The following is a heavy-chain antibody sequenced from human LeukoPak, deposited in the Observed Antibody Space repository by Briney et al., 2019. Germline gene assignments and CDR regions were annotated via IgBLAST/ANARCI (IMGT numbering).Heavy chain of an antibody. Sequence: TSETLSLTCTVSGVSISTYYWSWIRQPPGKGLEWIGYIYYSGSTNYNPSLKSRVTISVDTSKNQFSLKLSSVTAADTAVYYCARDQRGYGDYRGFDYWGQGTLVTVSS. CDR2: IYYSGST. J-gene: IGHJ4*02. D-gene: IGHD4-17*01. V-gene: IGHV4-59*01. CDR1: GVSISTYY. CDR3: ARDQRGYGDYRGFDY.